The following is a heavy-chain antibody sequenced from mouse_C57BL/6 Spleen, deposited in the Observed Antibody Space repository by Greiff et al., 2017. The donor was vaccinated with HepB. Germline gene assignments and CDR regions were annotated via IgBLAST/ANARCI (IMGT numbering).Heavy chain of an antibody. V-gene: IGHV1-80*01. Sequence: QVQLQQSGAELVKPGASVKISCKASGYAFSSYWMNWVKQRPGKGLEWIGQIYPGDGDTNYNGKFKGKATLTADKSSSTAYMQLSSLTSEDSAVYFCARQGVVAHFDYWGQGTTLTVSS. J-gene: IGHJ2*01. D-gene: IGHD1-1*01. CDR3: ARQGVVAHFDY. CDR1: GYAFSSYW. CDR2: IYPGDGDT.